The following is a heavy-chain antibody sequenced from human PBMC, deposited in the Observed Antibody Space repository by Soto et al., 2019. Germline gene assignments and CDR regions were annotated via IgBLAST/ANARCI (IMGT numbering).Heavy chain of an antibody. CDR1: GGTFSSYA. CDR3: AVTMVRGVIGYYYDGMDV. J-gene: IGHJ6*02. CDR2: IIPIFGTA. Sequence: QVQLVQSGAEVKKPGSSVKVSCKASGGTFSSYAISWVRQAPGQGLEWMGGIIPIFGTANYAQKFQGRVTITADESTITAYMELSSLRSEDTAVYYCAVTMVRGVIGYYYDGMDVWGQGTTVTVSS. D-gene: IGHD3-10*01. V-gene: IGHV1-69*01.